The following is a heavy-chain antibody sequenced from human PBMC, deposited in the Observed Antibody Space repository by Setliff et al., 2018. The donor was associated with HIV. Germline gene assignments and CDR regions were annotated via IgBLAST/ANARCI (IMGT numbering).Heavy chain of an antibody. D-gene: IGHD3-22*01. Sequence: GGSLRLSCAASGFSFSYAWMSWVRQAPGKGLEWVGHIRSKANGGTIDYAAPVKGRFTISRDDSKNTLYLQMNSLKTEDTAVYYCTTHQTHSSPGEWFQHWGQGTLVTVSS. J-gene: IGHJ1*01. V-gene: IGHV3-15*01. CDR3: TTHQTHSSPGEWFQH. CDR1: GFSFSYAW. CDR2: IRSKANGGTI.